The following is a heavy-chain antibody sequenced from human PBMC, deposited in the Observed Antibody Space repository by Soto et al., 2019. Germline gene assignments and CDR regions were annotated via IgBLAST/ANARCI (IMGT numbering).Heavy chain of an antibody. D-gene: IGHD3-22*01. CDR1: VFTFSVHY. CDR2: TRDKANSYTT. V-gene: IGHV3-72*01. J-gene: IGHJ4*02. Sequence: AGSVRLTCAASVFTFSVHYKHWVRRAPGKGLEWVGRTRDKANSYTTEYAASVKGRFTISRDDSKNSLYLQMNTLKTEDTAVYYCARSFYHNSGYYSDFWGQGTLVTVSS. CDR3: ARSFYHNSGYYSDF.